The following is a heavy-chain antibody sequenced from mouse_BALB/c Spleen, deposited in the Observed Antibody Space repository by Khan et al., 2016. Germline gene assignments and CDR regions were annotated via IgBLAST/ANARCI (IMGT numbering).Heavy chain of an antibody. CDR2: ISYSGST. CDR1: GYSITSDYA. J-gene: IGHJ2*01. V-gene: IGHV3-2*02. D-gene: IGHD1-1*01. CDR3: ASYYYGKEPYYFDY. Sequence: EVQLQESGPGLVKPSQSLSLTCTVTGYSITSDYAWNWIRQFPGNKLEWMGYISYSGSTSYNPSLKSRISITRDTSKNQFFLQLNSVTTEDTATXYCASYYYGKEPYYFDYWGQGTTLTVSA.